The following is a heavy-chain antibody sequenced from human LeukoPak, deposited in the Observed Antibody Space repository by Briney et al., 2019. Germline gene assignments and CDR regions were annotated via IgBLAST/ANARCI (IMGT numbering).Heavy chain of an antibody. CDR3: VRGRGSYGWFDP. CDR1: GFSFSTYG. D-gene: IGHD3-10*01. J-gene: IGHJ5*02. V-gene: IGHV3-30*03. Sequence: GGSLRLSCVASGFSFSTYGLHWVRQAPGKGLEWVAVISYNGDNKHYAESVKGRFTISRDDAKNTVDLQMNSLRGEDTAVYYCVRGRGSYGWFDPWGQGTLVTVSS. CDR2: ISYNGDNK.